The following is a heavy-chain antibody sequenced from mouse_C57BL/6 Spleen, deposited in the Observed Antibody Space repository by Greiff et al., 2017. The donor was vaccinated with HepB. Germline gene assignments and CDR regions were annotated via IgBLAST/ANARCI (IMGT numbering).Heavy chain of an antibody. J-gene: IGHJ1*03. CDR3: ARELGRYFDV. CDR2: IWSGGST. D-gene: IGHD4-1*01. Sequence: QVQLQQSGPGLVQPSQRLSITCTVSGFSLTSYGVHWVRQSPGKGLEWLGVIWSGGSTDYNAAFISRLSISKDNSKSQVFFKMNSLQADDTAIYYCARELGRYFDVWGTGTTVTVSS. V-gene: IGHV2-2*01. CDR1: GFSLTSYG.